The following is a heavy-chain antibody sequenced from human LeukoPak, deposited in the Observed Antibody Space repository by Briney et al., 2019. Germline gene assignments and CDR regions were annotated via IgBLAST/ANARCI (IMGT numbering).Heavy chain of an antibody. V-gene: IGHV1-2*02. Sequence: ASVKVSCKASGYTFTGYYMHWVRQAPGQGLEWMGWINPNSGGTNYAQKFQGRVTMTRDTSISTAYMELSRLRSDDTAVYYCARDEYSSSWYVESNYGMDVWGQGTTVTVSS. D-gene: IGHD6-13*01. CDR3: ARDEYSSSWYVESNYGMDV. CDR2: INPNSGGT. J-gene: IGHJ6*02. CDR1: GYTFTGYY.